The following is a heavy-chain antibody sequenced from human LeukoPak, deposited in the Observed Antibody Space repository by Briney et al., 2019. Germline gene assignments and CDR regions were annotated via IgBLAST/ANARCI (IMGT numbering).Heavy chain of an antibody. Sequence: SETLSLTCAVYGGSFSGYYWSWIRQPPGKGLEWIGEITHSGSTNYNPSLKSRVTISVDTSKNQFSLKLSSVTAADTAVYYCARGLLLRETYYDFWSGLKGFDPWGQGTLVTVSS. CDR3: ARGLLLRETYYDFWSGLKGFDP. CDR1: GGSFSGYY. D-gene: IGHD3-3*01. V-gene: IGHV4-34*01. CDR2: ITHSGST. J-gene: IGHJ5*02.